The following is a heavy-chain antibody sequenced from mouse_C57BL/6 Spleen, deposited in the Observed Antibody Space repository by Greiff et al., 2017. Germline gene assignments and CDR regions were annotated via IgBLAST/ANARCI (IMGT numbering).Heavy chain of an antibody. CDR1: GYTFTSYW. D-gene: IGHD1-1*01. J-gene: IGHJ1*03. V-gene: IGHV1-64*01. CDR3: ARAQYRYYGSSRWYFDV. Sequence: QVQLQQSGAELVKPGASVKLSCKASGYTFTSYWMHWVKQRPGQGLEWIGMIRPNSGSTNYNEKFKSKATLTVDKSSSTAYMQLSSLISEDSAVYYCARAQYRYYGSSRWYFDVWGTGTTVTVSS. CDR2: IRPNSGST.